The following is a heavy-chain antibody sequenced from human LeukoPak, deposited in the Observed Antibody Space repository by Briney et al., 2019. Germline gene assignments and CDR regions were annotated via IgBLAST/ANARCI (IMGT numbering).Heavy chain of an antibody. D-gene: IGHD2-8*01. V-gene: IGHV3-7*01. Sequence: GGSLRLSCAASGFTFSRYWMNWVRQAPGKGLKWVAKIKQDGSEKYYVDSVKGRFTISRDNAKKSLYLQMNSLRAEDTAVYYCARAMSYARNAFDIWGQGTMVTVSS. CDR3: ARAMSYARNAFDI. CDR2: IKQDGSEK. CDR1: GFTFSRYW. J-gene: IGHJ3*02.